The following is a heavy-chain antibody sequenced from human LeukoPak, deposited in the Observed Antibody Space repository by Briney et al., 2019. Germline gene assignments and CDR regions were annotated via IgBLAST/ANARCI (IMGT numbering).Heavy chain of an antibody. CDR3: ARKHGSGSYYNEPPFDY. D-gene: IGHD3-10*01. Sequence: PGRSLRLSCAASGFTFSDYPMHWVRQAPGKGLEWVAVISYDGNNQYYADSVKGRFTISRDNSKSTLYLQMNSLRAEDTAVYYCARKHGSGSYYNEPPFDYWGQGTLVTVSS. CDR1: GFTFSDYP. CDR2: ISYDGNNQ. J-gene: IGHJ4*02. V-gene: IGHV3-30*04.